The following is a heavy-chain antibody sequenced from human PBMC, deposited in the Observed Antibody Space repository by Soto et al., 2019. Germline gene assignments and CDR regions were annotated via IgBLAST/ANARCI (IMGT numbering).Heavy chain of an antibody. CDR1: GGSISTYY. V-gene: IGHV4-59*01. Sequence: QVQLRESGPGLVKSSETLSLTCTVSGGSISTYYWSWVRQPPGKGLEWIGYIYYSVTATYHPSLRSRVTSPIAIFMKHLTFRLRSVTASKAAVHSSERGDGKQLGSLAGIYYNHKMDVWAKGTTL. CDR3: ERGDGKQLGSLAGIYYNHKMDV. CDR2: IYYSVTA. D-gene: IGHD1-1*01. J-gene: IGHJ6*03.